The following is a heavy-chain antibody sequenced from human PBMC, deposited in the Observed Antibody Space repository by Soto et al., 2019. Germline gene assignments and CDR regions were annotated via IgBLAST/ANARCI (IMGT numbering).Heavy chain of an antibody. D-gene: IGHD3-10*01. Sequence: SETLSLTCTVSGGSISSYYWSWIRHPPGKGLEWIGYIYYSGSTNYNPSLKSRVTISVDTSKNQSSLKLSSVTAADTAVYYCARDTGFGFNWFDPWGQGTLVTVS. V-gene: IGHV4-59*01. CDR3: ARDTGFGFNWFDP. J-gene: IGHJ5*02. CDR1: GGSISSYY. CDR2: IYYSGST.